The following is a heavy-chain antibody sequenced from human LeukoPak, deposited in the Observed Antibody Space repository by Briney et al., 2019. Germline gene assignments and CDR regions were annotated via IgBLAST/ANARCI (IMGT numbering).Heavy chain of an antibody. V-gene: IGHV4-4*07. Sequence: SETLSLTCTVSGGSISSYYWSWIRQPAGKGLEWIGRIYTSGSTNYNPSLKSRVTISVDKSKNQFSLKLSSVTAADTAVYYCAREDGSGWYFDYWRQGTLVTVSS. CDR3: AREDGSGWYFDY. CDR1: GGSISSYY. D-gene: IGHD6-19*01. J-gene: IGHJ4*02. CDR2: IYTSGST.